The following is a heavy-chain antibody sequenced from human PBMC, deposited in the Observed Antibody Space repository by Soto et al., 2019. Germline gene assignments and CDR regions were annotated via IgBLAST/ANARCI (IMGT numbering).Heavy chain of an antibody. Sequence: PGGPLRLSCAASVFTCSSYWMSWVRQAPGKGLEWVANIKQDGSEKYYVDSVKGRFTISRDNAKNSLYLQMNSLRAEDTAVYYCGVSVAGTTFDYWGQGTLVTVSS. CDR1: VFTCSSYW. CDR2: IKQDGSEK. D-gene: IGHD6-19*01. CDR3: GVSVAGTTFDY. V-gene: IGHV3-7*01. J-gene: IGHJ4*02.